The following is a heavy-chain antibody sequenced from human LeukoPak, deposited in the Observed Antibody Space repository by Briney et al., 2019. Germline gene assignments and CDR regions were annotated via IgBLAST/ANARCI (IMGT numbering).Heavy chain of an antibody. V-gene: IGHV3-30*02. J-gene: IGHJ1*01. Sequence: GGSLRLSCATSGFTFSNYGFHWVRQAPGKGLEWVAFIRFDESYKYYADSVKGRFTISRDNSKNTLYLQMNSLRAEDTAVYYCAKDRPLGYCSSTSCQRDFQHWGQGTLVTVSS. CDR2: IRFDESYK. D-gene: IGHD2-2*01. CDR1: GFTFSNYG. CDR3: AKDRPLGYCSSTSCQRDFQH.